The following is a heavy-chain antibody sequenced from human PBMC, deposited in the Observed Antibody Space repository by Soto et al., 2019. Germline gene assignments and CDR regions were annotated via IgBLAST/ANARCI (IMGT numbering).Heavy chain of an antibody. CDR3: ARENWYSMVV. D-gene: IGHD1-20*01. J-gene: IGHJ6*02. V-gene: IGHV3-74*01. CDR1: GFTFRSYF. CDR2: VTGDGSTT. Sequence: EVQLVESGGGSVQPGGSLRLSCAASGFTFRSYFMAWVRQAPGKGLVLVSQVTGDGSTTNYADSVRGRFTISRDNAKNTLYLQMNSLRGEDTAIYYCARENWYSMVVWGQGTTVNVSS.